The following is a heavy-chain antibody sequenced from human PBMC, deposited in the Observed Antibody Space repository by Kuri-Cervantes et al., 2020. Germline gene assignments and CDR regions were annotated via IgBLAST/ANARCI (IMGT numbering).Heavy chain of an antibody. CDR3: ARTRPHVDY. J-gene: IGHJ4*02. Sequence: ESLKISCAVYGGSFSGYYWSWIRQPPGKGLEWIGSIYHSGSTYYNPSLKSRVTISVDTSKNQFSLKLSSVTAADTAVYYCARTRPHVDYWGQGTLVTVSS. V-gene: IGHV4-34*01. CDR1: GGSFSGYY. CDR2: IYHSGST.